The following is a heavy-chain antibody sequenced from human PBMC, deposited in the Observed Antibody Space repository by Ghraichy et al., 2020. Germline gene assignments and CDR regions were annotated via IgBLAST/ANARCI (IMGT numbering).Heavy chain of an antibody. Sequence: ASVKVSCKASGYTFTSYYRHWVRQAPGQGLEWMGIINPSGGSTSYAQKFQGRVTMTRDTSTSTVYMELSSLRSEDTAVYYCARDTVVTPNGYYYGMDVWGQGTTVTVSS. CDR2: INPSGGST. D-gene: IGHD4-23*01. V-gene: IGHV1-46*01. CDR3: ARDTVVTPNGYYYGMDV. CDR1: GYTFTSYY. J-gene: IGHJ6*02.